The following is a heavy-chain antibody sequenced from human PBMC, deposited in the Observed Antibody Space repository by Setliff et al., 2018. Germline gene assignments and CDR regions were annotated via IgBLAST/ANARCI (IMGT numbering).Heavy chain of an antibody. CDR2: IYSGDSET. Sequence: GESLKISCKGSGYSFSRHWIGWVRQKPGKGLEWVGIIYSGDSETRYSPSFQGQVTMSADESISTAYLQWSGLKASDTAIYYCARRTGFAVAGFDHWGQGTLVTVSS. D-gene: IGHD6-19*01. CDR1: GYSFSRHW. CDR3: ARRTGFAVAGFDH. J-gene: IGHJ4*02. V-gene: IGHV5-51*01.